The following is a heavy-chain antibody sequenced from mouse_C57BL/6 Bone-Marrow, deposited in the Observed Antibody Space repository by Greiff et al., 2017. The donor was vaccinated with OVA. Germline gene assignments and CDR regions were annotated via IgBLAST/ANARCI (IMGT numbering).Heavy chain of an antibody. CDR2: IWSDGST. Sequence: VQLQQSGPGLVAPSQSLSITCTVSGFSLTSYGVHWVRQPPGKGLEWLVVIWSDGSTTYNSALKSRLSISKDNSKSQVFLKMNSLQTDDTAMYYCARHEYYGSSYAMDYWGQGTSVTVSS. D-gene: IGHD1-1*01. CDR1: GFSLTSYG. CDR3: ARHEYYGSSYAMDY. J-gene: IGHJ4*01. V-gene: IGHV2-6-1*01.